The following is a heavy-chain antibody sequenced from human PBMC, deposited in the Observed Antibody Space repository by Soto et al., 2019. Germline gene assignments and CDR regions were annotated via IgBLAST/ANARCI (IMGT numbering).Heavy chain of an antibody. CDR2: IIPLFRTS. V-gene: IGHV1-69*06. Sequence: QVPLVQSGAEVKKPGSSVKVSCKASGGTFSSYAISWVRQAPGQGLEWMGGIIPLFRTSNYAHKFQGRVTVPAAKPRTTVSWERRSRRPEDPPEYYCPRVDGGNIDYWGQGTLVTISS. J-gene: IGHJ4*02. CDR3: PRVDGGNIDY. CDR1: GGTFSSYA. D-gene: IGHD3-16*01.